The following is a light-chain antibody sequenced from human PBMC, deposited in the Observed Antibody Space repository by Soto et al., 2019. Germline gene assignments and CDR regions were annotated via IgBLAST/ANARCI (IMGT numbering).Light chain of an antibody. CDR2: KAS. Sequence: DIQMTQSPSTLSASVGDRVTITCRASQSISSWLAWYQQKPGKAPKLLIYKASSLESGVPSRFSGSGSGTEFTLTLSSLQPAHFATYYCQQYKSYWTFGQGTKVEIK. V-gene: IGKV1-5*03. CDR1: QSISSW. CDR3: QQYKSYWT. J-gene: IGKJ1*01.